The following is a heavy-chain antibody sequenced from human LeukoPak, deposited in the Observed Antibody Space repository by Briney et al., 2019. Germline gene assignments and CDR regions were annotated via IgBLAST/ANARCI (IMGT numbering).Heavy chain of an antibody. Sequence: GGSLRLSCTASGFTFGDYAMSWFRQAPGKGLEWVGFIRSKAYGGTTEYAASVKGRFTISRDDSKSIAYLQMNSLKTEDTAVYYCTRAIPGYSYGCHCGAFDIWGQGTMVTVSS. CDR2: IRSKAYGGTT. V-gene: IGHV3-49*03. CDR1: GFTFGDYA. D-gene: IGHD5-18*01. J-gene: IGHJ3*02. CDR3: TRAIPGYSYGCHCGAFDI.